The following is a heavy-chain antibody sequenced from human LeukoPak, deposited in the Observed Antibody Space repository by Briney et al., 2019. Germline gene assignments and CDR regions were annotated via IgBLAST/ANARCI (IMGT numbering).Heavy chain of an antibody. CDR1: GGSLSGHY. V-gene: IGHV4-59*11. J-gene: IGHJ3*01. Sequence: SETLSLTCTVSGGSLSGHYRSWIRQPPGKRLEWIGYVSYTGRTKYNPSLQRRVTISIDTSKSQFFLKLTSVTSADTAVYSCATLLDDDISGDTDIFDVWGQGTTVIVSS. CDR3: ATLLDDDISGDTDIFDV. D-gene: IGHD3-22*01. CDR2: VSYTGRT.